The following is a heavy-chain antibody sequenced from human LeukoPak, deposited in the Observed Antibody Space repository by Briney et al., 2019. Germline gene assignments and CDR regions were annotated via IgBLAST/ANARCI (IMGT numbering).Heavy chain of an antibody. D-gene: IGHD5-18*01. CDR3: ARVVDTYGYKVWDL. Sequence: GASVKVSCKASGYSFNSQGMNWVRQAPGQGLEWMGWINTDSGNPTYAQGFTGRFVFSLDSSVSTAYLEINNLRAEDSAMYYCARVVDTYGYKVWDLWGQGTLITVAS. CDR1: GYSFNSQG. J-gene: IGHJ4*02. V-gene: IGHV7-4-1*02. CDR2: INTDSGNP.